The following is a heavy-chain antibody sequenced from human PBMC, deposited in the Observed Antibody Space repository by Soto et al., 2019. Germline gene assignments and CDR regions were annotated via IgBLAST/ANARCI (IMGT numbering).Heavy chain of an antibody. D-gene: IGHD6-19*01. CDR2: IKHGGSS. J-gene: IGHJ3*02. CDR3: ARGGSSDWQVALDI. CDR1: AGSFSHYY. V-gene: IGHV4-34*01. Sequence: QVQQQPWGAGLLKPSETLSLTRTVYAGSFSHYYWNWIRQSPGKGLEWIGKIKHGGSSSYNPSLRSRVSISVDMSQNQFSLTLSSVTAADTAVYYCARGGSSDWQVALDIWGQGTMVPVSS.